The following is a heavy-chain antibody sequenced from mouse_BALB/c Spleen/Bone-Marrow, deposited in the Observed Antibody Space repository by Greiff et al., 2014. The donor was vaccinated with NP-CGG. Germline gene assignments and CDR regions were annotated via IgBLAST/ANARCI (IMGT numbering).Heavy chain of an antibody. CDR1: GYAFTNYL. Sequence: QVQLQQSGAELVRPGTSVKVSYKASGYAFTNYLIEWVKQRPGQGLEWIGVINPGSGGANYNKKFKGEATLTADKSSSTAYMQLSSLTSDDSAVYFCAREWTARAVDYWGQGTTLTVSS. J-gene: IGHJ2*01. D-gene: IGHD3-2*01. CDR2: INPGSGGA. V-gene: IGHV1-54*01. CDR3: AREWTARAVDY.